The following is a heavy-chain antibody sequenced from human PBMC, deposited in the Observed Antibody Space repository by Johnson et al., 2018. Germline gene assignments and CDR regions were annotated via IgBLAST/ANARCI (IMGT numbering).Heavy chain of an antibody. D-gene: IGHD3-22*01. CDR2: IWYDGSNK. CDR3: ARDRQWLSYFDY. J-gene: IGHJ4*02. CDR1: GFTFSSYG. V-gene: IGHV3-33*01. Sequence: QVQLQESGGGVVQPGRSLRLSCAASGFTFSSYGMHWVRQAPGKGLEWVAVIWYDGSNKYYADSVKGRFTISRDNSKNTLYLQMNSLRAEETAVYYCARDRQWLSYFDYWGQGTLVTVSS.